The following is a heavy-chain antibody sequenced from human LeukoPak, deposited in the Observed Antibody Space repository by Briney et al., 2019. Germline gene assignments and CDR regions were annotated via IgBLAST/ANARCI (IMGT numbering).Heavy chain of an antibody. V-gene: IGHV3-33*01. CDR1: GLILSSYG. CDR2: IWYDGTNI. D-gene: IGHD4-11*01. J-gene: IGHJ4*02. Sequence: GTSLRPSCAASGLILSSYGIHWVRQAPGKGLEWVAVIWYDGTNIYYGDSVKGRFSISRDNSKNTVYLQMDSLRAEDTAVYYCARDAGGAFGNYVNYFDYWGQGTLVTVSS. CDR3: ARDAGGAFGNYVNYFDY.